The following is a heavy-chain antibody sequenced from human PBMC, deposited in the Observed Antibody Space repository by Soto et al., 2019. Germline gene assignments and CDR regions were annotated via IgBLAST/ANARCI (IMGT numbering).Heavy chain of an antibody. D-gene: IGHD3-16*01. CDR3: ASLGAYCAYLVVCRGDWFDR. J-gene: IGHJ5*02. CDR2: IYYSEST. V-gene: IGHV4-31*03. Sequence: QVQLQASGPGLVKPSQTLSLTCTVSGGSISSGGYYWSWIRQHPGKGLEGVGYIYYSESTYYNPSLKSRVTISVGTSTYLFSLELSFVSSLVTAVYYCASLGAYCAYLVVCRGDWFDRCCQGSLVTVSS. CDR1: GGSISSGGYY.